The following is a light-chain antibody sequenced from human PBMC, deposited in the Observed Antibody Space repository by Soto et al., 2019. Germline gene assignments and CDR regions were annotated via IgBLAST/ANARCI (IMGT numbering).Light chain of an antibody. CDR3: QQYDNLPIT. Sequence: DIQMTQSPSSRSASVGDRITITSLASKSISSFLTRYQQKAGKAPKLLIYDASNLETGVPSRFSGSGSGTDFTFTISSLQPEDIATYYCQQYDNLPITFGQGTRLEIK. V-gene: IGKV1-33*01. CDR1: KSISSF. J-gene: IGKJ5*01. CDR2: DAS.